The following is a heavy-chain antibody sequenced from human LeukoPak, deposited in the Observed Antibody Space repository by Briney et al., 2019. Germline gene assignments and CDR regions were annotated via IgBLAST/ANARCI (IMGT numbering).Heavy chain of an antibody. V-gene: IGHV3-7*01. CDR2: IKQDGSEK. Sequence: GGSLRLSCAASGFTFSSYWMSWVRQAPGKGLEWVANIKQDGSEKYYVDSVKGRFTISRDNAKNSLYLQMNSLRAEDTAVYYCARAPDFWSGYFDYWGQGTLVTVSS. CDR3: ARAPDFWSGYFDY. J-gene: IGHJ4*02. D-gene: IGHD3-3*01. CDR1: GFTFSSYW.